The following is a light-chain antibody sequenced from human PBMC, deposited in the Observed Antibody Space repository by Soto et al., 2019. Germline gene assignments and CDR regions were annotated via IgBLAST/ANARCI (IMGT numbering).Light chain of an antibody. V-gene: IGLV1-40*01. CDR1: SSNIGAGYD. Sequence: QSVLTQPPSVSGAPGQRVTISCTGSSSNIGAGYDVHWYQQLPGTAPKLLIYGNSNRPSGVPDRFSGSKSGTSASLAITGLQGEDEGDYYCHPFDSSLSGVVFGGGTKLPVL. J-gene: IGLJ2*01. CDR2: GNS. CDR3: HPFDSSLSGVV.